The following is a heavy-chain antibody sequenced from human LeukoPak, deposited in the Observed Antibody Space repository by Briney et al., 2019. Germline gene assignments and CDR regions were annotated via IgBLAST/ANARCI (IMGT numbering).Heavy chain of an antibody. CDR1: GGTFSSYA. CDR3: ARGRSYDFWSGYSSYYYYMDV. CDR2: ISAYNGNT. V-gene: IGHV1-18*01. Sequence: GASVKVSCKASGGTFSSYAISWVRQAPGQGLEWMGWISAYNGNTNYAQKLQGRVTMTTDTSTSTAYMELRSLRSDDTAVYYCARGRSYDFWSGYSSYYYYMDVWGKGTTVTVSS. D-gene: IGHD3-3*01. J-gene: IGHJ6*03.